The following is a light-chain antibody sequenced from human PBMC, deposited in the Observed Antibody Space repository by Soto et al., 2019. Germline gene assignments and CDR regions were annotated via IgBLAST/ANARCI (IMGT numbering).Light chain of an antibody. J-gene: IGKJ3*01. CDR2: GAS. CDR3: QQYNNWPYT. CDR1: QSVSTK. Sequence: MVMTQSPATLSVSPGERATLSCRASQSVSTKLAWYQQKPGQAPRLLIYGASTRATGIPARFSGSGSGTDFTITISSLQSEDFEVYYCQQYNNWPYTFGPGTRVDIK. V-gene: IGKV3D-15*01.